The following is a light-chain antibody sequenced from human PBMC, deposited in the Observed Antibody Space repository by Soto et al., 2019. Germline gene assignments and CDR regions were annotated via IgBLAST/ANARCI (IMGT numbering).Light chain of an antibody. CDR3: QEYNSYPVK. V-gene: IGKV1-5*03. J-gene: IGKJ1*01. CDR1: QSISSW. CDR2: KAS. Sequence: DIQMTQSPSTLSASVGDRVTMTCRASQSISSWLAWYQQKRGKAPKLLMDKASSLESGVPSRFSGSASGTELNLTISSLPPSDFATYYCQEYNSYPVKFGQGTKVDIK.